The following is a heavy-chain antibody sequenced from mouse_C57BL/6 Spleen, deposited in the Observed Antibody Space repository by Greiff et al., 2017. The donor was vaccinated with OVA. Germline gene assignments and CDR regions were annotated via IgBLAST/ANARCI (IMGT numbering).Heavy chain of an antibody. J-gene: IGHJ3*01. Sequence: VHVKQSGAELVRPGASVKLSCTASGFNIKDYYMHWVKQRPEQGLEWIGRIDPEDGDTEYAPKFQGKATMTADTSSNTAYLQLSSLTSEDTAVYYCTSYYDYDGGFAYWGQGTLVTVSA. V-gene: IGHV14-1*01. CDR2: IDPEDGDT. CDR3: TSYYDYDGGFAY. D-gene: IGHD2-4*01. CDR1: GFNIKDYY.